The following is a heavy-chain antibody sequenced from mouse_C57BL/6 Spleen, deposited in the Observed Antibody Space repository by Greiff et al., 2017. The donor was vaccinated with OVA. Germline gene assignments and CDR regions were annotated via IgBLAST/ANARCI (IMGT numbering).Heavy chain of an antibody. CDR3: ARNRLYYYDY. Sequence: QQPGAELVKPGASVKLSCKASGYTFTSYWMHWVKKRPGRGLEGIGRIDPNSGGTKYNEKFKSKATLTVDKPSSTAYKQLSSLTSEDSAVSDCARNRLYYYDYWGQGTTLTVSS. J-gene: IGHJ2*01. CDR1: GYTFTSYW. V-gene: IGHV1-72*01. CDR2: IDPNSGGT.